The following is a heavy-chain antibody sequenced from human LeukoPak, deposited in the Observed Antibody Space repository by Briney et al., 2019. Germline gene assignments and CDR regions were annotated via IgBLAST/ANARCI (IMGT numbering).Heavy chain of an antibody. D-gene: IGHD2-21*01. J-gene: IGHJ4*02. CDR3: TRSVRNGHIDY. CDR1: GYTFTSYD. CDR2: MNPNSGDT. Sequence: GASVKVSCKASGYTFTSYDINWVRQATGQGPEWMGWMNPNSGDTGYAQKFQGRVTMTRSTSISTAYMDLSSLRFEDTAVYYCTRSVRNGHIDYWGQGTLVTVSS. V-gene: IGHV1-8*01.